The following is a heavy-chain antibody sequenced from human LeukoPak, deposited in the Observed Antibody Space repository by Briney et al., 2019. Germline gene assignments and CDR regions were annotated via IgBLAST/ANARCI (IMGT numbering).Heavy chain of an antibody. J-gene: IGHJ4*02. Sequence: GASVKVSCTTSGYTFTDYNVYWVRQAPEQGLEWMGWINPKTGATIYAQNFQGRVTMIRDTSLTTAYMELYRLTSDDTAVYYCARRYCSGGSCIPDYWGQGTLVTVSS. CDR2: INPKTGAT. D-gene: IGHD2-15*01. CDR3: ARRYCSGGSCIPDY. V-gene: IGHV1-2*02. CDR1: GYTFTDYN.